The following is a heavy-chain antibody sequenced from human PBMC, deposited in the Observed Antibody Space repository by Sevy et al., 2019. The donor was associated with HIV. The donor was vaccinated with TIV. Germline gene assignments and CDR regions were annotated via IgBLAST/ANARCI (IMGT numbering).Heavy chain of an antibody. V-gene: IGHV3-33*01. D-gene: IGHD3-9*01. CDR3: ASGLKADILTGNYYGMDV. CDR2: IWYDGSNK. CDR1: GFTFSSYG. Sequence: LSLTCAASGFTFSSYGMHWVRQAPGKGLEWVAVIWYDGSNKYYADSVKGRFTISRDNSKNTLYLQMKSLRAEETAVYYCASGLKADILTGNYYGMDVWGQGTTVTVSS. J-gene: IGHJ6*02.